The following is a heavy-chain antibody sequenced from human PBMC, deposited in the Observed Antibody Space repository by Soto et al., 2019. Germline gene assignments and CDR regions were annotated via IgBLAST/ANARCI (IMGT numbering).Heavy chain of an antibody. CDR3: ARGGTFAYDTSGYSVY. CDR1: GGTFSSYA. J-gene: IGHJ4*02. D-gene: IGHD3-22*01. Sequence: ASVKVSCKASGGTFSSYAISWVRQAPGQGLEWMGGIIPIFGTANYAQKFQGRVTITADESTSTAYMELSSLRSEDTAVYYCARGGTFAYDTSGYSVYWGQGTLVTVSS. V-gene: IGHV1-69*13. CDR2: IIPIFGTA.